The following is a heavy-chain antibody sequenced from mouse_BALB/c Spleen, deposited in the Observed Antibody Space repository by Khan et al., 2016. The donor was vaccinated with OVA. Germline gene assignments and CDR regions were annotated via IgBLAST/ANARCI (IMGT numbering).Heavy chain of an antibody. CDR3: ARNYEYDEGLAY. CDR2: IWSGGST. Sequence: QMQLEESGPGLVRPSQSLSITCTVSGFSLTTYGVHWVRQSPGKGLEWLGVIWSGGSTDYSAAFISRLSISKDNSKSQVFFKMNSLQPNDTAIYYCARNYEYDEGLAYWGKGTLVTVSA. J-gene: IGHJ3*01. CDR1: GFSLTTYG. D-gene: IGHD2-4*01. V-gene: IGHV2-2*02.